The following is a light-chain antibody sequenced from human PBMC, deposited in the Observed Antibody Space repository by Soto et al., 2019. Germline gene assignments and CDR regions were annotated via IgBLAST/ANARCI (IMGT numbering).Light chain of an antibody. CDR1: HTIMTY. CDR3: QQSYNSPQT. CDR2: AAS. J-gene: IGKJ1*01. V-gene: IGKV1-39*01. Sequence: DIQMTQSPSSLSASVGDEVTITCRASHTIMTYLNWYQLKPGKPPRLLIYAASSLQSGVPSRFSGSGSGTAFTLTINSLQPEDFATYSCQQSYNSPQTFGQGTKVEIK.